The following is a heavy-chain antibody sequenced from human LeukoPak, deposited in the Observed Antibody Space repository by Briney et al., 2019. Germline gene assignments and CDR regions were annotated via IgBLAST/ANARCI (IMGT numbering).Heavy chain of an antibody. J-gene: IGHJ4*02. CDR2: INSDGSYA. Sequence: PGGSLRLSCAASGFTFSSYWMHWVRQAPGKGLVWVSHINSDGSYATYADSVKGRLTISRDNAKNTVNLQMNSLRAEDTAVYYCARDHNWAFDYWGQGTLVTVSS. V-gene: IGHV3-74*01. CDR3: ARDHNWAFDY. CDR1: GFTFSSYW. D-gene: IGHD1-20*01.